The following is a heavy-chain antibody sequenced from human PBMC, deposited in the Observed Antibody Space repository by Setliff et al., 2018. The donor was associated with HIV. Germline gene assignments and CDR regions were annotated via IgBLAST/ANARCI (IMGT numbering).Heavy chain of an antibody. CDR1: GYSISDGYY. CDR2: IHHSGSA. V-gene: IGHV4-38-2*01. Sequence: KPSETLSLTCAVSGYSISDGYYWGWIRQPPGKGPEWIGSIHHSGSAHFNPSLKSRVAMSVDTSENQFSLTLSSVTAADTAVYYCASPRSLLVWYDACDIWGQGTMVTVS. D-gene: IGHD3-16*01. J-gene: IGHJ3*02. CDR3: ASPRSLLVWYDACDI.